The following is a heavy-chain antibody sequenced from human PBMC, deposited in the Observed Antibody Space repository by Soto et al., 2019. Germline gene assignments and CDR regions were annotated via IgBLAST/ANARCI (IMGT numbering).Heavy chain of an antibody. CDR2: ISGSGGST. J-gene: IGHJ4*02. CDR3: AKDQDPYYDILTGYYKVFDY. Sequence: EVQLLESGGGLVQPGGSLRLSCAASGFTFSSYAMSWVRQAPGKGLEWVSAISGSGGSTYYADSVKGRFTISRDNSKNTLYLQMNSLRAEDTAVYYCAKDQDPYYDILTGYYKVFDYWGQGTLVTVSS. D-gene: IGHD3-9*01. V-gene: IGHV3-23*01. CDR1: GFTFSSYA.